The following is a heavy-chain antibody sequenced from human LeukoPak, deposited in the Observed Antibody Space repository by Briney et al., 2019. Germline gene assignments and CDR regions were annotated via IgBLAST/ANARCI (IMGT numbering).Heavy chain of an antibody. Sequence: EASVKVSCKASGYIFTSYVINWVRQAPGQGLEWMGWINTNTGNPTYAQGFTGRFVFSLDTSVSTAYLQISSLKAEDTAVYYCAREVAAAPGDYWGQGTLVTVSS. CDR3: AREVAAAPGDY. V-gene: IGHV7-4-1*02. J-gene: IGHJ4*02. D-gene: IGHD6-13*01. CDR2: INTNTGNP. CDR1: GYIFTSYV.